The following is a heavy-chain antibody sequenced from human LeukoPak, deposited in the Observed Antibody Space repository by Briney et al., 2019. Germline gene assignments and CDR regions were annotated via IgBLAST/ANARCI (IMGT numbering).Heavy chain of an antibody. V-gene: IGHV3-33*01. CDR3: ARDRMQQLVRYYYYGMDV. Sequence: GGSLRLSCAAFGFTFSSYGMHWVRQAPGKGLEWVAVIWYDGSNKYYADSVKGRFTIPRDNSKNTLYLQMNSLRAEDTAVYSCARDRMQQLVRYYYYGMDVWGQGTTVTVSS. CDR1: GFTFSSYG. D-gene: IGHD6-13*01. CDR2: IWYDGSNK. J-gene: IGHJ6*02.